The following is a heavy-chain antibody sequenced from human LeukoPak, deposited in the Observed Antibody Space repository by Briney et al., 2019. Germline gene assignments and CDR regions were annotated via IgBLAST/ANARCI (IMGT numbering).Heavy chain of an antibody. CDR2: INTDGSST. CDR3: ARDQVGGSYYY. D-gene: IGHD1-26*01. Sequence: PGGSLRPSCAASGFTFSSYWMHWVRQAPGKGLVWVSRINTDGSSTSYADSVKGRFTISRDNAKNTLYLQMNSLRAEDTAVYYCARDQVGGSYYYWGQGTLVTVSS. J-gene: IGHJ4*02. CDR1: GFTFSSYW. V-gene: IGHV3-74*01.